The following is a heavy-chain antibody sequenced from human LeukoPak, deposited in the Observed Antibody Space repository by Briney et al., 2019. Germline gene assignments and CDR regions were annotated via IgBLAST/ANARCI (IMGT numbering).Heavy chain of an antibody. Sequence: TGGSLRLSCAASGFTFSTYAMSWVRQAPGKGLEWVSTISGSGANTYYADSVRGRFTISRDNSKNTLYLQMNSLRAEDTAVYYCAKHRGGSYRSRGPLGGFDYWGQGTLVTVSS. J-gene: IGHJ4*02. CDR3: AKHRGGSYRSRGPLGGFDY. D-gene: IGHD1-26*01. V-gene: IGHV3-23*01. CDR2: ISGSGANT. CDR1: GFTFSTYA.